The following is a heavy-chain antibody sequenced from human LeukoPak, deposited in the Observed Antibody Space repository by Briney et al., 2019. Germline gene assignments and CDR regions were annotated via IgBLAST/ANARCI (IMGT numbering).Heavy chain of an antibody. CDR3: AKVGVVPAATSYYYYYMDV. J-gene: IGHJ6*03. V-gene: IGHV3-33*06. CDR1: GFTFSSYG. CDR2: IWYDGSNK. Sequence: GRSLRLSCAASGFTFSSYGMHWVRQAPGKGLEWVAVIWYDGSNKYYADSVKGRFTISRDNSKNTLYLQMNSLRAEDTAVYYCAKVGVVPAATSYYYYYMDVWGEGTTVTVSS. D-gene: IGHD2-2*01.